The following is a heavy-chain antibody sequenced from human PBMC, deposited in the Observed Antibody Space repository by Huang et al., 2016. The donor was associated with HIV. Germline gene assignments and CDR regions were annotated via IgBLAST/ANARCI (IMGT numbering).Heavy chain of an antibody. D-gene: IGHD4-4*01. CDR2: ISYNGGKK. J-gene: IGHJ4*02. CDR1: GFTFRTYT. CDR3: TREFTTSVQFFDL. V-gene: IGHV3-30*04. Sequence: QVKLVESGGGVVQPGISLRLSCAASGFTFRTYTFHWVRQAPGKGPELVAGISYNGGKKFYADSVKGRFTISRDNAKNTVYLEVSSPRPEDSAVYYCTREFTTSVQFFDLWGQGTLVTVSS.